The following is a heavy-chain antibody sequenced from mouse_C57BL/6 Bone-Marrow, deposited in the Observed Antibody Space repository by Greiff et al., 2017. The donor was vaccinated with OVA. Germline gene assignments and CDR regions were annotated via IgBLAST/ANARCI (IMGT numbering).Heavy chain of an antibody. D-gene: IGHD2-3*01. CDR2: IYPRSGNT. J-gene: IGHJ3*01. CDR3: ARLGGYYVFAY. Sequence: VKLKESGAELARPGASVKLSCKASGYTFTSYGISWVKQRTGQGLEWIGEIYPRSGNTYYNEKFKGKATLTADKSSSTAYMELRSLTSEDAAVYFCARLGGYYVFAYWGQGTLVTVSA. V-gene: IGHV1-81*01. CDR1: GYTFTSYG.